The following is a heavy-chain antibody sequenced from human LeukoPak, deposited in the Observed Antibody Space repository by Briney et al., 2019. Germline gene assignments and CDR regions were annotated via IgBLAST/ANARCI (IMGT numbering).Heavy chain of an antibody. J-gene: IGHJ4*02. V-gene: IGHV3-30*04. CDR2: ISYDGSNK. Sequence: AGGSLRLSCAASGFTFSSYAMHWVRQAPGKGLEWVAVISYDGSNKYYADSVKGRFTISRDNSKNTLYLQMNSLRAEDTAVYYCARDRDYYDSSGYNYWGQGTLVTVSS. CDR1: GFTFSSYA. D-gene: IGHD3-22*01. CDR3: ARDRDYYDSSGYNY.